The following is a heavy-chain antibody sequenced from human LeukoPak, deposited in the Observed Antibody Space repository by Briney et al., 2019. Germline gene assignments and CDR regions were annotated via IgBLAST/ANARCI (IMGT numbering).Heavy chain of an antibody. V-gene: IGHV4-38-2*02. CDR3: ASTDWFGELD. CDR1: GYSISSGYY. D-gene: IGHD3-10*01. J-gene: IGHJ4*02. CDR2: IYHSGST. Sequence: PSETLSLTCTVSGYSISSGYYWGWIRQPPGKGLEWIGSIYHSGSTYYNPSLKSRVTISVDTSKNQFSLKLSSVTAADTAVYYCASTDWFGELDWGQGTLVTVSS.